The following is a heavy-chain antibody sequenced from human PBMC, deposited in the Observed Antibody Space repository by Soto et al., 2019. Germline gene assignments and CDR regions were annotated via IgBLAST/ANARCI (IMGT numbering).Heavy chain of an antibody. J-gene: IGHJ4*02. V-gene: IGHV3-23*01. CDR2: ISGSGGST. D-gene: IGHD3-10*01. CDR3: AGGINYGSGSYYNTDFDY. CDR1: GFTFSSYA. Sequence: PGGSLRLSCAASGFTFSSYAMSWVRQAPGKGLEWVSAISGSGGSTYYADSVKGRFTISRDNSKNTLYLQMNSLRAEDTAVYYCAGGINYGSGSYYNTDFDYWGQGTLVTVSS.